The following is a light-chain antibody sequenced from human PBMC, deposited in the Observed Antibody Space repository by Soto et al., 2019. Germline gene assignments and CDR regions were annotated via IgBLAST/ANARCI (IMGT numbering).Light chain of an antibody. CDR1: RSNLGAGYD. CDR3: HSYVVSLRGPA. Sequence: QSVLTQPPSLSGAPGQRVTISCTGSRSNLGAGYDVHWYQHLPGTAPKVLIFDNSIRPSGVPDRFSGSKSGTSASLAITGLQAEDEAVYYCHSYVVSLRGPAFGGGTKVTVL. CDR2: DNS. V-gene: IGLV1-40*01. J-gene: IGLJ2*01.